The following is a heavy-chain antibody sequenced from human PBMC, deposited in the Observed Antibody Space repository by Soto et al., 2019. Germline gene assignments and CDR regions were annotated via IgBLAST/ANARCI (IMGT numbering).Heavy chain of an antibody. CDR1: GYTFTSYD. D-gene: IGHD3-3*01. V-gene: IGHV1-8*01. Sequence: ASVKVSCKASGYTFTSYDINWMRQATGQGLEWMGWMNPNSGNTGYAQKFQGRVTMTRNTSISTAYMELSSLRSEDTAVYHCARGHYDFWSGYSYYYYYYGMDVWGQGTTVTVSS. J-gene: IGHJ6*02. CDR3: ARGHYDFWSGYSYYYYYYGMDV. CDR2: MNPNSGNT.